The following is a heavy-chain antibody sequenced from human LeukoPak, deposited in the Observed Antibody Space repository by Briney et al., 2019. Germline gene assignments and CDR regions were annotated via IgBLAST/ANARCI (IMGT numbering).Heavy chain of an antibody. CDR2: IKQDGSEK. V-gene: IGHV3-7*01. J-gene: IGHJ4*02. CDR3: ARAPPYCSGGSCYIRNYFDY. Sequence: PGGSLRLSCAASGFTFSSYWMSWVRQAPGKGLEWVANIKQDGSEKYYVDSVKGRFTISRDNAKNTLYLQMNSLRAEDTAVYYCARAPPYCSGGSCYIRNYFDYWGQGTLVTVSS. CDR1: GFTFSSYW. D-gene: IGHD2-15*01.